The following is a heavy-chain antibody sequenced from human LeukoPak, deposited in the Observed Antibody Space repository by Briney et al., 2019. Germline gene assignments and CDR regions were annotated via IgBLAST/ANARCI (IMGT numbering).Heavy chain of an antibody. V-gene: IGHV3-7*03. J-gene: IGHJ4*02. CDR3: AKGYGSGSYYPYYFDY. CDR1: GFTFRNFW. CDR2: IKEDASKI. Sequence: GGSLRLSCAASGFTFRNFWMSWVRQAPGKGLEWVADIKEDASKIYYLDSVKGRFTISRDNAKNSLYLQMNSLRAEDTAVYYCAKGYGSGSYYPYYFDYWGQGTLVTVSS. D-gene: IGHD3-10*01.